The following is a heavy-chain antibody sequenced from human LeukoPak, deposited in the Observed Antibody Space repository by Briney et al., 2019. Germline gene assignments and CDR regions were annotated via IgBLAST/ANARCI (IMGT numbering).Heavy chain of an antibody. V-gene: IGHV4-30-4*01. J-gene: IGHJ4*02. D-gene: IGHD4-17*01. CDR1: GGSISSGDYY. CDR2: IYYSGST. Sequence: SQTLSLTCTVSGGSISSGDYYWSWIRQPPGKGLEWIGYIYYSGSTYYNPSLKSRVTISVDTSKNQFSLKLSSVTAADTAVYYCARADFHDYGDYGGADYWGQGTLVTVSS. CDR3: ARADFHDYGDYGGADY.